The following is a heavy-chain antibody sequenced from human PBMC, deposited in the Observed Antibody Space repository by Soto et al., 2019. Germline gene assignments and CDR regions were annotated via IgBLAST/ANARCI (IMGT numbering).Heavy chain of an antibody. CDR3: AKDKGYSGYDSSLPGRNYFDY. CDR2: INAGNGNT. Sequence: ASVKVSCKASGYTFTSYAMHWVRQAPGQRLEWMGWINAGNGNTKYSQKFQGRVTITRDTSASTAYMELNSLTAEDTAVYYCAKDKGYSGYDSSLPGRNYFDYWGQGTLVTVSS. CDR1: GYTFTSYA. J-gene: IGHJ4*02. D-gene: IGHD5-12*01. V-gene: IGHV1-3*01.